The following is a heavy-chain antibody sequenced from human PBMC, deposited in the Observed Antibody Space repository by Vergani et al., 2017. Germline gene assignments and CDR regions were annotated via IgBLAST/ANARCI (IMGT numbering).Heavy chain of an antibody. CDR3: VRQGYAYGYFDA. J-gene: IGHJ4*01. Sequence: QLQLQESGPGLVKPSETLSLTCTVSGASISRSTGYSWTWIHQSPGKGLEFIGLIYFNGNTYLDPSLNSRATMSVDTSKNQFSLKLTSVTTADTSVYYCVRQGYAYGYFDAWGHGILVTVSS. D-gene: IGHD5-18*01. CDR1: GASISRSTGYS. V-gene: IGHV4-39*01. CDR2: IYFNGNT.